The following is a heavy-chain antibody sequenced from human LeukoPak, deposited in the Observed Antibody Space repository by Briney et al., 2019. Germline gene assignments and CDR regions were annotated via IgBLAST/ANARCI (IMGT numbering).Heavy chain of an antibody. CDR3: ARGDYYYYYMDV. Sequence: PSETLSLTCNVSGDSISSYYWSWIRQPAGKGLEWIGRIYKSGSTNYNPSLKGRVTMSVDTAKTQFSLNLTSVTAADTAVYYCARGDYYYYYMDVWGRGTTVTVSS. V-gene: IGHV4-4*07. CDR1: GDSISSYY. J-gene: IGHJ6*03. CDR2: IYKSGST.